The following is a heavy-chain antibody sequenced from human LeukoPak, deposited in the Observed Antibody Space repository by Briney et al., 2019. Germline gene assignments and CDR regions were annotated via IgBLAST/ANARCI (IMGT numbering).Heavy chain of an antibody. CDR3: AREGYYGSGSPPSLYFDY. V-gene: IGHV3-30-3*01. CDR1: GFTFTNYA. J-gene: IGHJ4*02. Sequence: GGSLRLSCAVSGFTFTNYAMHWVRQAPGKGLEWVALISFDGTNRYQTESVKGRSMGRFTISRDNSRSTLYLQMNSLRPEDTAIYYCAREGYYGSGSPPSLYFDYWGQGTLVTVSS. CDR2: ISFDGTNR. D-gene: IGHD3-10*01.